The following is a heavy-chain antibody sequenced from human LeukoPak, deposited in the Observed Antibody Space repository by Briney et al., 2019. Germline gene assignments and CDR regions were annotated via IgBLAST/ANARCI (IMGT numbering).Heavy chain of an antibody. D-gene: IGHD6-13*01. V-gene: IGHV3-7*03. CDR1: GFTLSTYW. J-gene: IGHJ5*02. CDR3: AKGDDSSHPVFDP. Sequence: GGSLRLSCAASGFTLSTYWMTWVRQAPGKGLEWVANIKQDGSEKYYVDSVKGRFTISRDNSKNTLYLQMNSLRAEDTAVYYCAKGDDSSHPVFDPWGQGTLVTVSS. CDR2: IKQDGSEK.